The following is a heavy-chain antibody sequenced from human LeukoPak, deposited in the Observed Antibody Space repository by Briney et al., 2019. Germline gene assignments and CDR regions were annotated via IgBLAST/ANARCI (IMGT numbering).Heavy chain of an antibody. V-gene: IGHV3-48*01. CDR2: ISSSSSTI. Sequence: GGSLRLSCAASGFTFSSYSMNWVRQAPGKGLEWVSYISSSSSTIYYADSVKGRFTISRDNAKNSLYLQMNSLRAEDTAVYYCARMGAYYYYGMDVWGQGTTVTVSS. CDR3: ARMGAYYYYGMDV. D-gene: IGHD3-16*01. J-gene: IGHJ6*02. CDR1: GFTFSSYS.